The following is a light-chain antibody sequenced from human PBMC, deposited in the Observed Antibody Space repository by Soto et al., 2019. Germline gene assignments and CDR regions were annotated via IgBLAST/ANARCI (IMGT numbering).Light chain of an antibody. Sequence: QSVLTQPPSASGTPGQRVTISCSGSSSNIGSNTVNWHQQLPGTAPKLLIYSNKQRPSGVPDRFSGSKSGTSASLAISGLQSEDEADYYCAAWDDSLNGVLFGGGTKLTVL. CDR3: AAWDDSLNGVL. V-gene: IGLV1-44*01. CDR1: SSNIGSNT. CDR2: SNK. J-gene: IGLJ2*01.